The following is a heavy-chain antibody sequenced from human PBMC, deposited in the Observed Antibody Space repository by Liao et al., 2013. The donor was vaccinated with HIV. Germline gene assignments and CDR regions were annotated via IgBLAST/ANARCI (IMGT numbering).Heavy chain of an antibody. V-gene: IGHV4-39*07. J-gene: IGHJ4*02. CDR1: GGSISSSAYY. Sequence: QLQLQESGPGLVKPSETLSLTCTVSGGSISSSAYYWGWIRQPPGKGLEWIGTIYYSGSTYYKPSLKSRVTISVDTSKNQFSLRLSSVTAADTAVYYCARGGYTSDWYTLLNYWGQGTLVTVSS. CDR3: ARGGYTSDWYTLLNY. D-gene: IGHD6-19*01. CDR2: IYYSGST.